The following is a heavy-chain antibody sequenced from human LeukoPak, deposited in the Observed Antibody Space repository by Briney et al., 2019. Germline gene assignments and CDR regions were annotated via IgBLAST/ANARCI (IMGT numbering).Heavy chain of an antibody. D-gene: IGHD1-26*01. J-gene: IGHJ6*03. Sequence: PGGSLRLSCAASGFTFSSYNMNWVRQTPGQGLEWVSSITSGSSHIDSVKGRFTISRDNAKSSLYLQVNSLRAEDTAVYYCARDPYSGSYGADYYYYMDVWGKGTTVTISS. V-gene: IGHV3-21*01. CDR1: GFTFSSYN. CDR2: ITSGSSHI. CDR3: ARDPYSGSYGADYYYYMDV.